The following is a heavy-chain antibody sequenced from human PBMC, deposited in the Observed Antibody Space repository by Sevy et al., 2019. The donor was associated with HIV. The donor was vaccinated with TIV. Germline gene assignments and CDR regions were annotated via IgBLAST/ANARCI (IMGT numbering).Heavy chain of an antibody. V-gene: IGHV3-30*18. CDR2: ISYEGSNK. CDR1: GFTFSSYG. D-gene: IGHD1-26*01. Sequence: GGSLRLSCAASGFTFSSYGMHWVRQAPGKGLEWVAVISYEGSNKYYADSVKGRFTISRDNSKNTLYLQMNSLRAEDTAVYYCAKDVVFGGVGATPSFDSWGQGTLVTVSS. J-gene: IGHJ4*02. CDR3: AKDVVFGGVGATPSFDS.